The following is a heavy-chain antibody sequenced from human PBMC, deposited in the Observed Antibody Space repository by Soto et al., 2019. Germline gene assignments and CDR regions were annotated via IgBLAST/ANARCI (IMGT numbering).Heavy chain of an antibody. D-gene: IGHD3-10*01. CDR1: GYSFTSYW. CDR2: IYPGDSDT. CDR3: ARRITMVRGVTNDDLDI. V-gene: IGHV5-51*01. J-gene: IGHJ3*02. Sequence: GESVKISCKGSGYSFTSYWIGWVRQMPGKGLEWMGIIYPGDSDTRYSPSFQGQVTISADKSISTAYLQWSSLKASDTAMYYCARRITMVRGVTNDDLDIWGQGTMVTVS.